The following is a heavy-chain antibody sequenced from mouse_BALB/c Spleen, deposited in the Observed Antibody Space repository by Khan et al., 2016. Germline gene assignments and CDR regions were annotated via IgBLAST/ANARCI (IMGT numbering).Heavy chain of an antibody. V-gene: IGHV9-3-1*01. J-gene: IGHJ1*01. CDR2: INTYTGEP. Sequence: QIQLVQSGPELKKPGETVKISCKASGYTFTNYGMNWVKQAPGKGLKWMGWINTYTGEPTYADDFKGRFAFSLETSASTAYLQINNLKNEDTATYFCARYGNYVYFDVWGAGTTVTVSS. CDR3: ARYGNYVYFDV. CDR1: GYTFTNYG. D-gene: IGHD2-1*01.